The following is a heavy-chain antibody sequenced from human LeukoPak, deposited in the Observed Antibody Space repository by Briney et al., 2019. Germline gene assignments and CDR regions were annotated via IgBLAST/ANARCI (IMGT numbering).Heavy chain of an antibody. V-gene: IGHV4-59*01. D-gene: IGHD1-26*01. CDR2: IYYSGST. J-gene: IGHJ3*02. CDR1: GGSISSYY. Sequence: SETLSLTCTVSGGSISSYYWSWIRQPPGKGLEWIGYIYYSGSTNYNPSLKSRVTISVDTSKNHFSLKLSSVTAADAAVYYCARESGSYYEDAFDIWGQGTMVTVSS. CDR3: ARESGSYYEDAFDI.